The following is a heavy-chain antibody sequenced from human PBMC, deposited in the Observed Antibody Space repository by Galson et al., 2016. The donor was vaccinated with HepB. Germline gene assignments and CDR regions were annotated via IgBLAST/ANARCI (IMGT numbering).Heavy chain of an antibody. CDR1: GGTFNDYY. CDR2: SNHRGST. CDR3: ARVTVGRYGPQGTFDV. Sequence: ETLSLTCTIYGGTFNDYYWNWIRQPPGKGLEWIGESNHRGSTNYNPSFKSRVTISVDTSKQQFSLKLTSATTADTAVYFCARVTVGRYGPQGTFDVWGQGTLVTVSS. D-gene: IGHD3-16*01. V-gene: IGHV4-34*01. J-gene: IGHJ3*01.